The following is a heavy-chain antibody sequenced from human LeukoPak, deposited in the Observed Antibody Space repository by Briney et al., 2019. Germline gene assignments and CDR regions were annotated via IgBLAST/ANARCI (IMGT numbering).Heavy chain of an antibody. Sequence: PGGSLILSCAASGFTFDDYAMHWVRQAPGKGLEWVSGISWNSGSIGYADSVKGRFTISRDNAKNSLYLQMNSLRAEDTALYYCAKDFRCSSTSCYTGFDYWGQGTLVTVSS. CDR2: ISWNSGSI. D-gene: IGHD2-2*02. CDR3: AKDFRCSSTSCYTGFDY. J-gene: IGHJ4*02. CDR1: GFTFDDYA. V-gene: IGHV3-9*01.